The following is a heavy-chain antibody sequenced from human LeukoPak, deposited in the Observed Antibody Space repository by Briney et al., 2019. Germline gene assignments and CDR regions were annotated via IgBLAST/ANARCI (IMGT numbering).Heavy chain of an antibody. V-gene: IGHV4-59*01. CDR3: ARTTEGGYTYDYFYYYYMDV. CDR2: SYYNGNT. D-gene: IGHD5-18*01. CDR1: GGSITNYY. Sequence: SQTLSLTCTVSGGSITNYYWSWIRQPPGKGLEWIGFSYYNGNTNYNPSLKSRVTISVDMSKNQFSLSLRSVTAADTAVYYCARTTEGGYTYDYFYYYYMDVWGKGTTVTISS. J-gene: IGHJ6*03.